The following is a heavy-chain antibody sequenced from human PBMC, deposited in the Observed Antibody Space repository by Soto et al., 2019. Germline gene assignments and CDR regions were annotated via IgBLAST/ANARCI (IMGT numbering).Heavy chain of an antibody. CDR2: IYYSGST. CDR3: ARSSPPAEYFQH. V-gene: IGHV4-59*08. Sequence: SETLSLTCTVSGGSISSYYWSWIRQPPGKGLEWIGYIYYSGSTNYNPSLKSRVTISVDTSKNQFSLKLSSVTAADTAVYYCARSSPPAEYFQHWGQGTLVTVSS. CDR1: GGSISSYY. J-gene: IGHJ1*01.